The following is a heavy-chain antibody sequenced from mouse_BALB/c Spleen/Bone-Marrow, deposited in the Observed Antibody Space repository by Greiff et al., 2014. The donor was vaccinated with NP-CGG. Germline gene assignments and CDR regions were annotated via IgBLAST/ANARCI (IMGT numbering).Heavy chain of an antibody. CDR1: GYKFADYA. J-gene: IGHJ2*01. D-gene: IGHD1-1*01. V-gene: IGHV1-67*01. Sequence: QVQLQQPGPELVRPGVSVKISCKGSGYKFADYAMHWVKQSHAKSLEWIGLISTYSGNTHYNQKFKGKATMTVDKSSSTAYMELARLTSEDSAIYYCARNFYGSAYSDFWGQGSTLTVSS. CDR3: ARNFYGSAYSDF. CDR2: ISTYSGNT.